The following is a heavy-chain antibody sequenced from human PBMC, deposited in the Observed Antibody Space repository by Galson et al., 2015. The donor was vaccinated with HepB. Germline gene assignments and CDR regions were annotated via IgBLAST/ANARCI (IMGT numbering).Heavy chain of an antibody. CDR2: ISGSGGST. CDR1: GFTFSSYA. Sequence: SLRLSCAASGFTFSSYAMSWVRQAPGKGLEWVSAISGSGGSTYYADSVKGRFTISRDNSKNTLYLQMNSLRAEDTAVYYSAKATQRTIAAAGTINWFDPWGQGTLVTVSS. D-gene: IGHD6-13*01. CDR3: AKATQRTIAAAGTINWFDP. V-gene: IGHV3-23*01. J-gene: IGHJ5*02.